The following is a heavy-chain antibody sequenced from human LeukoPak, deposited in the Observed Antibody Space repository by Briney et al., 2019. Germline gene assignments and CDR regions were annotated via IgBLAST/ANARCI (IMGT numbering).Heavy chain of an antibody. V-gene: IGHV4-39*07. CDR1: GGSISSSSYY. CDR3: SRRNTVWCLHRFDP. D-gene: IGHD4/OR15-4a*01. Sequence: SETLSLTCTVSGGSISSSSYYWGWIRQPPGKGLEWSGSIYYSGSTYYNPSLKSRVTISVDTSKNQFSLKLSSVTAADTAVYYCSRRNTVWCLHRFDPWGQGTLVTVSS. J-gene: IGHJ5*02. CDR2: IYYSGST.